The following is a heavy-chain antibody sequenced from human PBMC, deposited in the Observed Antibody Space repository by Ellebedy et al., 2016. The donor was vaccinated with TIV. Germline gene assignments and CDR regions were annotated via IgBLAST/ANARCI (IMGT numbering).Heavy chain of an antibody. V-gene: IGHV3-23*01. CDR2: ISGSGGST. J-gene: IGHJ4*02. Sequence: GESLKISXAASGFTLSSYSVNWVRQAPGKGLEWVSAISGSGGSTYYADSVKGRFTISRDNSKNTLYLQMNSLRAEDTAVYYCAKAGGYGDYYFDYWGQGTLVTVSS. D-gene: IGHD4-17*01. CDR1: GFTLSSYS. CDR3: AKAGGYGDYYFDY.